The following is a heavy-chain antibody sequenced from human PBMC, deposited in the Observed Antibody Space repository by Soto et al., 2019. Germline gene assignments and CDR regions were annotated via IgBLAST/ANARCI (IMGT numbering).Heavy chain of an antibody. CDR2: IYYSGST. J-gene: IGHJ3*02. CDR3: ARREGILWFGELFGDAFDI. Sequence: PSETLSLTCTVSGGSISISSYYWGCVRQPPGKGLEWIGSIYYSGSTYYNPSLKSRVTISVDTSKNQFSLKLSSVTAADTAVYYCARREGILWFGELFGDAFDIWGQGTMVTVSS. V-gene: IGHV4-39*01. D-gene: IGHD3-10*01. CDR1: GGSISISSYY.